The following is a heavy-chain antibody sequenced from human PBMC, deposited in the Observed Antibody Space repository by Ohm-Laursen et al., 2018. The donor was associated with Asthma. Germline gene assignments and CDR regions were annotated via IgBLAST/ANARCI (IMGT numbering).Heavy chain of an antibody. CDR1: GFTFSSYA. Sequence: SLRLSCSASGFTFSSYAMHWVRQAPGKGLEWVAVISYDGSNKYYADSVKGRFTISRDNSKNTLYLQMNSLRAEDTAVYYCARELNQWLVPRGFDYWGQGTLVTVSS. J-gene: IGHJ4*02. CDR3: ARELNQWLVPRGFDY. D-gene: IGHD6-19*01. CDR2: ISYDGSNK. V-gene: IGHV3-30-3*01.